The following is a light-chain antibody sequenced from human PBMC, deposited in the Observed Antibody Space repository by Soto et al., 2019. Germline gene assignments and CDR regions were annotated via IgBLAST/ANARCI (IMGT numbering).Light chain of an antibody. J-gene: IGKJ1*01. CDR1: QTISRW. V-gene: IGKV1-5*01. CDR3: QQYETYPKT. Sequence: DIQLTQTPSILSASVGDEVTIACRTSQTISRWLAWYQQKPGKAPKILIYDASSMESGIPSRFSGSGSGTEFTLTISRVQPEDFATYYCQQYETYPKTFGQGTKVDIK. CDR2: DAS.